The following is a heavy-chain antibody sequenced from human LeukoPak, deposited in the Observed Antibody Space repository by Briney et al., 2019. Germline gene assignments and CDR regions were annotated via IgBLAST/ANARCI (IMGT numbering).Heavy chain of an antibody. Sequence: PGGSLRLSCAASGFTFTTYWMSWVRLAPGKGLEWVANITQDGSEKYYVDSVKGRFTISRDNARTSLYLQMSSLRADDTAVYYCARLNLPGIPTTGDFDYWGQGTLVTISS. CDR1: GFTFTTYW. CDR3: ARLNLPGIPTTGDFDY. V-gene: IGHV3-7*03. CDR2: ITQDGSEK. D-gene: IGHD6-13*01. J-gene: IGHJ4*02.